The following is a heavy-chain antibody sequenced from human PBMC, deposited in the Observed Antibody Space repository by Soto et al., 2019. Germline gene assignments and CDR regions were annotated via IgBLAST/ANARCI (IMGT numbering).Heavy chain of an antibody. CDR2: VTGGGHTT. D-gene: IGHD2-15*01. J-gene: IGHJ6*02. V-gene: IGHV3-23*01. CDR1: GFTFSRYA. Sequence: EAQLLESGGGLVQPGGSLRLSCVASGFTFSRYAMSWVRQAPGKGLEWVSTVTGGGHTTYNADSVNGRFTISRDNSKHTLYLQMNDLRAEDTAIYYCASASGDLDVYGMDIWGPGTTVTVSS. CDR3: ASASGDLDVYGMDI.